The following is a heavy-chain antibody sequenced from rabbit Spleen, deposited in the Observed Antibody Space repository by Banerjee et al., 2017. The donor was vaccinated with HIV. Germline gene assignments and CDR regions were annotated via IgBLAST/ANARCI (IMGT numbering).Heavy chain of an antibody. V-gene: IGHV1S45*01. CDR1: GFTISSSDY. D-gene: IGHD6-1*01. J-gene: IGHJ4*01. Sequence: QEHLEESGGRLVQPGGSLTLSCKAYGFTISSSDYMCWVRQAPGKGLEWIGCIYVGSGSTYYASWAKGRFTISKTSSTTITLQMTSLTAADTATYFCARTVWTDYGYAFNLWGQGTLVTVS. CDR2: IYVGSGST. CDR3: ARTVWTDYGYAFNL.